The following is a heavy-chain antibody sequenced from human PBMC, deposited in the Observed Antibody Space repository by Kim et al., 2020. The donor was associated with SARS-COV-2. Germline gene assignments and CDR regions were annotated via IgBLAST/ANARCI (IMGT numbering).Heavy chain of an antibody. D-gene: IGHD6-19*01. V-gene: IGHV4-4*02. CDR3: AQIPGIAVVGGGMDV. J-gene: IGHJ6*02. Sequence: PSLKSRVTISVDKSKNQFSLKLSSVTAADTAVYYCAQIPGIAVVGGGMDVWGQGTTVTVSS.